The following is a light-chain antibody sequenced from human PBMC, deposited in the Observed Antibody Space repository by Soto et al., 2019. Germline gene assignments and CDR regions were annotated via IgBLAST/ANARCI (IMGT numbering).Light chain of an antibody. CDR3: LHFNGFPLT. Sequence: DIQLTQSPSFLSASVGDRVTITCRASQGISRLLTWYQQKPGKAPKLLIYAASTLQSGVPSRFSGGGSGTDFTLTNSSLQPEDFATYYCLHFNGFPLTFGGGTKVEAK. J-gene: IGKJ4*01. CDR2: AAS. V-gene: IGKV1-9*01. CDR1: QGISRL.